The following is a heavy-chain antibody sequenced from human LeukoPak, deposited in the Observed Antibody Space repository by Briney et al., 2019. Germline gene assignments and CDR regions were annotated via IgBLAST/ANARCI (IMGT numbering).Heavy chain of an antibody. D-gene: IGHD6-19*01. J-gene: IGHJ4*02. CDR1: GGSISSYY. CDR3: ARSIRGYSSGWYYFDY. V-gene: IGHV4-59*12. CDR2: IYYSGST. Sequence: SETLSLTCTVSGGSISSYYWSWIRQPPGKGLEWIGYIYYSGSTNYKPSLKSRVTISVDTSKNQFSLKLSSVTAADTAVYYCARSIRGYSSGWYYFDYWGQGTLITVSS.